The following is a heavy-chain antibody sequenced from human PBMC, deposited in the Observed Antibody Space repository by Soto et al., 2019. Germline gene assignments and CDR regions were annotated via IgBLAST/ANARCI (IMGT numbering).Heavy chain of an antibody. V-gene: IGHV3-23*01. CDR3: TRSLFLASTDTEPFDY. Sequence: EAQLLESGGGLVQPGGSLVLSCAASGFTFSSYAMSWVRQAPGKGLEWVSSISGGGNDAFYAVSVKSRFTISRDTSRNTLYLQMSSLRADDTAIYYCTRSLFLASTDTEPFDYWCQGALVTGSS. J-gene: IGHJ4*02. CDR1: GFTFSSYA. D-gene: IGHD3-3*02. CDR2: ISGGGNDA.